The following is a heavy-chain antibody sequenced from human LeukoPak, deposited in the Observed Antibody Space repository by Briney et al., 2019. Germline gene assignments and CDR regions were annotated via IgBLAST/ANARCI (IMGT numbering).Heavy chain of an antibody. CDR1: GFTFSSYS. D-gene: IGHD1-1*01. Sequence: GGSLRLSCAASGFTFSSYSMNWVRQAPGKGLEWVSSISSSSSYIYYADSVKGRFSMSRDNGKNSLYLQMNSLRGEDTAIYFCAKGHTNLDPAGDQGALVIVSS. V-gene: IGHV3-21*01. J-gene: IGHJ4*02. CDR3: AKGHTNLDPA. CDR2: ISSSSSYI.